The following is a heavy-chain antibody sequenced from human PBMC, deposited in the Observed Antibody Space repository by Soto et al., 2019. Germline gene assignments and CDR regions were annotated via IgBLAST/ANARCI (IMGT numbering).Heavy chain of an antibody. CDR3: ASASYYDSSGYPDAFDI. Sequence: SVKVSCKASGGTFSSYAISWVRQAPGQGLEWMGGIIPIFGTANYAQKFQGRVTITADESTSTAYMELSSLRSEDTAVYYCASASYYDSSGYPDAFDIWGQGTMVTVS. V-gene: IGHV1-69*13. CDR1: GGTFSSYA. CDR2: IIPIFGTA. D-gene: IGHD3-22*01. J-gene: IGHJ3*02.